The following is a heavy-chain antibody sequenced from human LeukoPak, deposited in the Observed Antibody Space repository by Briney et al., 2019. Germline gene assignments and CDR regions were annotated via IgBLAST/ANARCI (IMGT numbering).Heavy chain of an antibody. Sequence: SETLSLTCTVSGDSISSGAYYWGWIRQPPGKGLEWIGSIYYSGSTYDNPSLKSRVTISVDTSRNQFCLKLSSVTAADTAVYYCARDVSPTGVVDYWGQGTLVTVSS. CDR3: ARDVSPTGVVDY. D-gene: IGHD2-15*01. J-gene: IGHJ4*02. CDR2: IYYSGST. V-gene: IGHV4-39*07. CDR1: GDSISSGAYY.